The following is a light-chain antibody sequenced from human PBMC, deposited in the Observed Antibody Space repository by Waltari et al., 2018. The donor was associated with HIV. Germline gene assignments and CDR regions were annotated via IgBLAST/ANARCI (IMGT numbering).Light chain of an antibody. J-gene: IGLJ3*02. CDR2: DVT. CDR1: SSDVGGYDY. CDR3: YSFAGSYTFGV. V-gene: IGLV2-11*01. Sequence: QSALTQPRSVSGSPGQSVTISCTGTSSDVGGYDYVSWYQQHPGKAPKLIVYDVTKRPSGVPHRFSGSKSGNTASLTISGLQTDDEADYYCYSFAGSYTFGVFGGGTKLTVL.